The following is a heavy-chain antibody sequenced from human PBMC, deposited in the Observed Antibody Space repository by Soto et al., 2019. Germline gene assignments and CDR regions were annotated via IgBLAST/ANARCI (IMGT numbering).Heavy chain of an antibody. D-gene: IGHD3-22*01. CDR1: GFTFSSYG. CDR3: AKGYFTRIVVAYFDY. V-gene: IGHV3-30*18. Sequence: GGSLRLSCAASGFTFSSYGMHWVRQAPGKGLEWVAVISYDGSNKYYADSVKGRFTISRDNSKNTLYLQMNSLRAEDTAVYYCAKGYFTRIVVAYFDYSCQAPLVTVS. J-gene: IGHJ4*02. CDR2: ISYDGSNK.